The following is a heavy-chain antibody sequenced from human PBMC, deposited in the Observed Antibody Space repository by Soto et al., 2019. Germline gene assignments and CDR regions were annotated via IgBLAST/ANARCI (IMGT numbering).Heavy chain of an antibody. V-gene: IGHV4-34*01. J-gene: IGHJ5*02. CDR1: GGSFSGYY. CDR3: VRAPIVVVVAASWFDP. Sequence: SETLSLTCAVYGGSFSGYYWSWIRQPPGKGLEWIGEINHSGSTNYNPSLKSRVTISVDTSKNQFSLKLSSVTAADTAVYYCVRAPIVVVVAASWFDPWGQGTLVTVSS. D-gene: IGHD2-15*01. CDR2: INHSGST.